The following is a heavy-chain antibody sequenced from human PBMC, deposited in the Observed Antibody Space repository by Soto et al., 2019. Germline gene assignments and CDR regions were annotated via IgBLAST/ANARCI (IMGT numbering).Heavy chain of an antibody. CDR1: GYTFTDYA. CDR3: ARDTGYTFGSLNY. CDR2: MNAGVGNT. J-gene: IGHJ4*02. Sequence: HVELVQSGADVKKPGASVTISCTASGYTFTDYALHWVRQAPGQRLEWMGWMNAGVGNTLYSQKFQGRITITRDTSASTAYMELNSLKSEDTAIYYCARDTGYTFGSLNYWGPGTLVTVSS. D-gene: IGHD5-18*01. V-gene: IGHV1-3*01.